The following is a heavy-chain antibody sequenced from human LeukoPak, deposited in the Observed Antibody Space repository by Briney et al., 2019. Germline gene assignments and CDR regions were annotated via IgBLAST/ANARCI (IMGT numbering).Heavy chain of an antibody. Sequence: ASVKVSCKASGYTFTSYGISWVRQAPGQGLEWMGWISAYNGNTNYAQKLQGRVTMTTDTSTSTAYMELRSLRSDDTAVYYCASTTGYSSSWRFYYYYYYMDVWGKGTTVTVSS. CDR1: GYTFTSYG. V-gene: IGHV1-18*01. CDR3: ASTTGYSSSWRFYYYYYYMDV. D-gene: IGHD6-13*01. CDR2: ISAYNGNT. J-gene: IGHJ6*03.